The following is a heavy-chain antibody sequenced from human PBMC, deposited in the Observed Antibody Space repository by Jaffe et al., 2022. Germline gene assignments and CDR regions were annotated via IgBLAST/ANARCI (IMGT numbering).Heavy chain of an antibody. CDR3: AKEIVLYSSSSLP. V-gene: IGHV3-30*02. J-gene: IGHJ5*02. CDR2: IRYDGSNK. CDR1: GFTFSSYG. D-gene: IGHD6-6*01. Sequence: QVQLVESGGGVVQPGGSLRLSCAASGFTFSSYGMHWVRQAPGKGLEWVAFIRYDGSNKYYADSVKGRFTISRDNSKNTLYLQMNSLRAEDTAVYYCAKEIVLYSSSSLPSGQGTLVTVSS.